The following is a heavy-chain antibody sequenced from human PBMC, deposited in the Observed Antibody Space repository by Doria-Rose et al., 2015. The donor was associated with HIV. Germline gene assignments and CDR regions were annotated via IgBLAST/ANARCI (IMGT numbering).Heavy chain of an antibody. CDR2: IFSDDES. V-gene: IGHV2-26*01. Sequence: QVTLKESGPVLVKPTETLTLTCTVSGVSLSSPGMGVSWIRQPPGKALEWLANIFSDDESSYKPAHKRRLTISRGTANSQVVLTMTDMDPVDTATYYCARIKSSRWYHKYYFDFWGQGALVIVSA. CDR1: GVSLSSPGMG. D-gene: IGHD6-13*01. J-gene: IGHJ4*02. CDR3: ARIKSSRWYHKYYFDF.